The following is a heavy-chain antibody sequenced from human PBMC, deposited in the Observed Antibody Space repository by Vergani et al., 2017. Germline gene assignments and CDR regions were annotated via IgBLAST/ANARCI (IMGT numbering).Heavy chain of an antibody. J-gene: IGHJ4*02. D-gene: IGHD2-2*02. CDR2: IYWDDDK. Sequence: QITLKESGPTLVKPTQTLTLTCTFSGFSLSTSGVGVGWIRQPPGKALEWLALIYWDDDKRYSPSLKRRLTITKDTSKNQVVLTMTNMDPVDTATYYCAHSGDCSSTSCYIDFDYWGQGTLVTVSS. CDR3: AHSGDCSSTSCYIDFDY. CDR1: GFSLSTSGVG. V-gene: IGHV2-5*02.